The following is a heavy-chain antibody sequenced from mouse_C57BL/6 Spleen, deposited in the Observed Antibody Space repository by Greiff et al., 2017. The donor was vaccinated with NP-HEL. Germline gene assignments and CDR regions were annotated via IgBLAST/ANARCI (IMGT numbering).Heavy chain of an antibody. D-gene: IGHD1-1*01. V-gene: IGHV1-5*01. Sequence: EVQLQESGTVLARPGASVKMSCKTSGYTFTSYWMHWVKQRPGQGLEWIGAIYPGNSDTSYNQKFKGKAKLTAVTSASTAYMELSSLTNEDSAVYYCTRKGDYGSSPGAMDYWVQGTSVTVSS. CDR2: IYPGNSDT. J-gene: IGHJ4*01. CDR1: GYTFTSYW. CDR3: TRKGDYGSSPGAMDY.